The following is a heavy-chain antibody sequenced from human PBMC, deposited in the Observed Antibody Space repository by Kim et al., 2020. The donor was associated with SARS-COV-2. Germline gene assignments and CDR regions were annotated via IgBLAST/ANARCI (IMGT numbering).Heavy chain of an antibody. CDR1: GGTFSSYA. J-gene: IGHJ6*02. CDR3: ARDRSGYYYYGMDV. D-gene: IGHD2-15*01. V-gene: IGHV1-69*13. Sequence: SVKVSCKASGGTFSSYAISWVRQAPGQGLEWMGGIIPIFGTANYAQKLQGRVTITADESTSTAYMELSSLRSEDTAVYYCARDRSGYYYYGMDVWGQGTTVTVSS. CDR2: IIPIFGTA.